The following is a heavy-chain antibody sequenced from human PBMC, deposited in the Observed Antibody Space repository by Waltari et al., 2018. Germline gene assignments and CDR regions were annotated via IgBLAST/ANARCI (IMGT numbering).Heavy chain of an antibody. CDR3: SSMDF. J-gene: IGHJ6*03. CDR2: IKQDGSDK. V-gene: IGHV3-7*01. Sequence: EVQLVESGGGLVQPGGSVRLPCAASGVTFSEFWMSWVRQAPGKGLEWVANIKQDGSDKYYVESVKGRFTISRDNANNLLFLQMNSLRVDDTALYYCSSMDFWGKGTTVIVSS. CDR1: GVTFSEFW.